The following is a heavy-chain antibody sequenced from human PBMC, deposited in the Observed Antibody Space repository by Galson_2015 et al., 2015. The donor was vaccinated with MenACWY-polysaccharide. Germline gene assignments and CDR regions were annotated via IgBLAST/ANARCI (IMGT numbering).Heavy chain of an antibody. V-gene: IGHV4-34*01. J-gene: IGHJ4*02. CDR2: INHSGST. D-gene: IGHD3-3*01. Sequence: SETLSLTCAVYGGSFSGPYWNWIRQPPGKGLEWIGEINHSGSTNYNPSLKSRVTLSIDTSKNQFSLKLTSVTAADTAVYYCASGITIFGVVPRPFDYWGQGTLVTVSS. CDR1: GGSFSGPY. CDR3: ASGITIFGVVPRPFDY.